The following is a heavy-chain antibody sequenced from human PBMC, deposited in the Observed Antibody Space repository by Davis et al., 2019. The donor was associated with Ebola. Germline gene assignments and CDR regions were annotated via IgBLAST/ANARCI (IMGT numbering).Heavy chain of an antibody. CDR1: GFTFSRHD. CDR3: ARVIAVSGTDYGMDV. Sequence: GESLKISCAASGFTFSRHDMHWVRQATGKGLEWVSAIGTAGDTYYSGSVKGRFTISRDNAKNSLYLQMNSLRAEDTAVYYCARVIAVSGTDYGMDVWGQGTTVTVSS. D-gene: IGHD6-19*01. CDR2: IGTAGDT. V-gene: IGHV3-13*01. J-gene: IGHJ6*02.